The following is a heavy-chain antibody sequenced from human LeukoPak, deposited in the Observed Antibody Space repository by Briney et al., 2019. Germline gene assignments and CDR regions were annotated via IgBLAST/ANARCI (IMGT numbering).Heavy chain of an antibody. CDR3: ARVVGSTSWFDS. D-gene: IGHD1-26*01. J-gene: IGHJ5*01. CDR2: TYYSGNT. V-gene: IGHV4-31*03. CDR1: GDLIIGAPYY. Sequence: PSETLSLTCSVSGDLIIGAPYYWSWVRQHPGKGLEWIAYTYYSGNTYYNPSLKSRTTLSVDTSKNQFSLNLTSGTAADTAVYFCARVVGSTSWFDSWGQGTLVTVSS.